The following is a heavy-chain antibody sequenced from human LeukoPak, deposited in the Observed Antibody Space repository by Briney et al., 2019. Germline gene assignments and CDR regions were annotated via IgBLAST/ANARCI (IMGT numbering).Heavy chain of an antibody. D-gene: IGHD3-10*01. J-gene: IGHJ4*02. CDR3: ASRSYSEGFDY. Sequence: GGSLRLSCGASGFTFSSYWMHWVRQAPGKGLVWVSRINSDGSSTSYADSVKGRFTISRDNAKNTLYLQMNSLRAEDTAVYYCASRSYSEGFDYWGQGTLVTVSS. CDR2: INSDGSST. CDR1: GFTFSSYW. V-gene: IGHV3-74*01.